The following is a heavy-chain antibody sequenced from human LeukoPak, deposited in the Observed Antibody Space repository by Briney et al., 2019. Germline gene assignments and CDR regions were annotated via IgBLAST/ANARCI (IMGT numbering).Heavy chain of an antibody. Sequence: KPSETLSLTCTVSGGSISSGDYYWSWLRQPPGKGLEWIGYIYYSGSTYYNPSLKSRVTISVDTSKNQFSLKLSSVTAADTAVYYCARAVSDYYDSSGYFDYWGQGTLVTVSS. CDR1: GGSISSGDYY. J-gene: IGHJ4*02. D-gene: IGHD3-22*01. CDR2: IYYSGST. CDR3: ARAVSDYYDSSGYFDY. V-gene: IGHV4-30-4*01.